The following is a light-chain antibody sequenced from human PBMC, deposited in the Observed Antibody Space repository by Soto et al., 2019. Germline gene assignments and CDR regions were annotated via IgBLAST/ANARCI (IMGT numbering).Light chain of an antibody. J-gene: IGKJ5*01. CDR2: GAS. Sequence: EIVLTQSPGTLSLSPGERATLSCRASQSVSNNYLAWYQQKPGQAPRVLIYGASRRATGIPDRFSGSGSGTDFTLTISRLEPEDFAVYYCQQRSNWPPKITFGQGTRLEI. V-gene: IGKV3D-20*02. CDR3: QQRSNWPPKIT. CDR1: QSVSNNY.